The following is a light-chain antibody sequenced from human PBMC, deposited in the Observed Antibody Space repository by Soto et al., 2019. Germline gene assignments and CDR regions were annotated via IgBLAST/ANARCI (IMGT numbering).Light chain of an antibody. V-gene: IGKV1-5*03. J-gene: IGKJ1*01. Sequence: DIQMTQSPSTLSASVGDRVTITCRASQSISIWLAWYQQKPGKAPKILIYKASSLESGVPSRFSGSGSGTEFTLTISSLQPDDFANYYCQQYSNYTKRTLGQGTKVDIK. CDR1: QSISIW. CDR2: KAS. CDR3: QQYSNYTKRT.